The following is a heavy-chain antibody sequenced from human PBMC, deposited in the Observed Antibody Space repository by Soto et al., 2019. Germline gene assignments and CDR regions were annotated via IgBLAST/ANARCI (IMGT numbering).Heavy chain of an antibody. D-gene: IGHD7-27*01. V-gene: IGHV3-23*01. CDR2: ISGSGGST. CDR1: GFTFSSYA. CDR3: AKGGLLSGVAYFDY. J-gene: IGHJ4*02. Sequence: EVQLLESGGGLVQPGGSLRLSCAASGFTFSSYAMSWVRQAPGKGLEWVSTISGSGGSTFYADSVKGRFTISRDNSKNTLYLQINNPRAEDTAVDYCAKGGLLSGVAYFDYWGQGTLVTVSS.